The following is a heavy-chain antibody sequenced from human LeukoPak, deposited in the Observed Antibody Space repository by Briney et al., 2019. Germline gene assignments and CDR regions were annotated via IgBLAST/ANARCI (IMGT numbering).Heavy chain of an antibody. V-gene: IGHV3-21*01. Sequence: GRSLRLSCAASGFTFSSYGMHWVRQAPGKGLEWVSSITTSSTYISYADSVKGRFTISRDNAKNSLYLQMNSLRAEDTAVYYCARGKYSSGWFDYWGQGTLVTVSS. CDR2: ITTSSTYI. J-gene: IGHJ4*02. D-gene: IGHD6-19*01. CDR1: GFTFSSYG. CDR3: ARGKYSSGWFDY.